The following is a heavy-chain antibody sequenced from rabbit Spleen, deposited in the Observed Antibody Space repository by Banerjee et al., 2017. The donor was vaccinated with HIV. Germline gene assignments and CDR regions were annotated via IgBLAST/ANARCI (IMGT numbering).Heavy chain of an antibody. J-gene: IGHJ4*01. D-gene: IGHD6-1*01. CDR2: ISAGSSGTT. V-gene: IGHV1S40*01. CDR1: GFSFSSGYD. CDR3: AREVLYAAYAGFGDATIYYFDL. Sequence: QSLEESGGGLVKSGASLTLTCKASGFSFSSGYDMCWVRQAPGKGLEWIACISAGSSGTTYYATWAKGRFTISKTSSTTVTLQMTSLTAADTATYFCAREVLYAAYAGFGDATIYYFDLWGPGTLVTVS.